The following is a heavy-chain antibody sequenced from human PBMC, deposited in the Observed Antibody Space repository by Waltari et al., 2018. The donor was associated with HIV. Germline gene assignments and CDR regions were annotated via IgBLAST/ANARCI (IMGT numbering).Heavy chain of an antibody. V-gene: IGHV3-15*01. J-gene: IGHJ4*02. CDR2: IKSKTDGGTT. CDR3: TTEGYGSGSYYYFDY. D-gene: IGHD3-10*01. Sequence: EVQLVESGGGLVKPGGSLRLSCAASGFTFSNAWMSWVRQAPGKGLEWVGRIKSKTDGGTTDYAAPVKGRFTISRDDSKNTLYLQMNSLKTEDTAVYYCTTEGYGSGSYYYFDYWGQGTLVTVSS. CDR1: GFTFSNAW.